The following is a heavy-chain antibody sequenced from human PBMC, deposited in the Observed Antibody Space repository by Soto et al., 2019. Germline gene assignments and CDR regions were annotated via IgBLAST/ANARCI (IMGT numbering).Heavy chain of an antibody. J-gene: IGHJ5*02. D-gene: IGHD2-15*01. CDR3: ARLGAPYVVVVAATSWFDP. Sequence: QLQLQESGPGLVKPSETLSLTCTVSGGSISSSSYYWGWIRQPPGKGLEWIGSIYYSGSTYYNPSLKSRVTISVDTSKNQFSLKLSSVTAADTAVYYCARLGAPYVVVVAATSWFDPWGQGTLVTVSS. V-gene: IGHV4-39*01. CDR1: GGSISSSSYY. CDR2: IYYSGST.